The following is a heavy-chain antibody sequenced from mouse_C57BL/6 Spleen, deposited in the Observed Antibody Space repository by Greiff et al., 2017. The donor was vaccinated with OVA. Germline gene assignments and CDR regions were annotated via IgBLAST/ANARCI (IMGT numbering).Heavy chain of an antibody. CDR1: GYTFTSYW. D-gene: IGHD1-1*01. CDR3: ARGGLNYYGPYWYFDV. CDR2: IHPNSGST. J-gene: IGHJ1*03. Sequence: QVHVKQPGAELVKPGASVKLSCKASGYTFTSYWMHWVKQRPGQGLEWIGMIHPNSGSTNYNEKFKSKATLTVDKSSSTAYMQLSSLTSDDSAFYYCARGGLNYYGPYWYFDVWGTGTTVTVSS. V-gene: IGHV1-64*01.